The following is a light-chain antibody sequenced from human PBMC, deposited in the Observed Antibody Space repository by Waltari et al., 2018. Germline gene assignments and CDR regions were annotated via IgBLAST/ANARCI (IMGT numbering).Light chain of an antibody. CDR2: LSH. V-gene: IGLV1-47*01. Sequence: QSVLTQPPSASGTPGQSAPISCSARLPSIGTHDVYWYQQLPGTAPKLLIYLSHQRPSGVPDRFSASKSGTSASLAISGLRFEDEGDYYCATRDEGPTVVFGGGTKVTVL. J-gene: IGLJ2*01. CDR3: ATRDEGPTVV. CDR1: LPSIGTHD.